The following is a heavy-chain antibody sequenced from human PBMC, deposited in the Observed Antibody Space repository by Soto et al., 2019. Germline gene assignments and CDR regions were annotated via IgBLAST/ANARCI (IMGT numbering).Heavy chain of an antibody. Sequence: SETLSLTCTVSGGSISSSLYSWGWIRQPPGKGLEWIGTIYYSGNTYYNPSLQSRVTISVDTSKNQFSLRLTSVTAADTAVYYCASQLYYYDRSGYKNQYYFDFRGQGTLVTVSS. J-gene: IGHJ4*02. V-gene: IGHV4-39*01. D-gene: IGHD3-22*01. CDR3: ASQLYYYDRSGYKNQYYFDF. CDR2: IYYSGNT. CDR1: GGSISSSLYS.